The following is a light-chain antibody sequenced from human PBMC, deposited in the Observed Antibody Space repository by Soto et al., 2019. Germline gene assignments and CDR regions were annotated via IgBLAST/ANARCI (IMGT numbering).Light chain of an antibody. CDR1: QGIRAD. Sequence: DIQMTQSPSSLSASVGDRVTITCRASQGIRADLSWYQQKPGMAPKRLIYAASSFQSGVPSRFSGSGSETEFTLTISSLQPEDFATYYCLQYNKYPWTFGQGTRVEIK. CDR2: AAS. J-gene: IGKJ1*01. V-gene: IGKV1-17*01. CDR3: LQYNKYPWT.